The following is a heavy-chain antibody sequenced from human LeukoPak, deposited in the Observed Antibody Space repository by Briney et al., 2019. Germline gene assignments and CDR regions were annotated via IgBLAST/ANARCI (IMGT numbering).Heavy chain of an antibody. CDR1: GYTFTGYY. J-gene: IGHJ4*02. V-gene: IGHV1-2*04. CDR2: INPNSGGT. D-gene: IGHD3-22*01. CDR3: AREMEFDSSGYYPLGY. Sequence: ASVKVSCKASGYTFTGYYMHWVRQAPGQGLEWMGWINPNSGGTNYAQKFQGWVTMTRDTSISTAYMELSRLRSDDTAVYYCAREMEFDSSGYYPLGYWGQGTLVTVSS.